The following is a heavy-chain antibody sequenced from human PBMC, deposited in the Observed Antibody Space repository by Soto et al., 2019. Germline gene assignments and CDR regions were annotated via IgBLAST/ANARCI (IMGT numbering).Heavy chain of an antibody. CDR3: VRHVHLTSNDL. CDR1: GDFISRHY. J-gene: IGHJ5*02. D-gene: IGHD7-27*01. Sequence: QVQLQESGPGLVKPSETLSLTCTVSGDFISRHYWSWIRQPPGKGLEWIGYISYSGNTNYSPSLKSRVTVSVDTSKKQLSLELTCLTAADTAVYYCVRHVHLTSNDLWGQGTLVTVSS. V-gene: IGHV4-59*08. CDR2: ISYSGNT.